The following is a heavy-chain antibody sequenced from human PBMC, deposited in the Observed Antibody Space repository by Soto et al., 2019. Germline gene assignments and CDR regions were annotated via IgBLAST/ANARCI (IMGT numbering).Heavy chain of an antibody. CDR3: ARAECYYDSSGYIGGYYDY. CDR2: INSSGGST. Sequence: ASVKVSCKASGYTFTSYYLHWVRQAPGQGLEWMGIINSSGGSTSYAQKFQGRVTMIREPSTSTDYMELSGGRSEDTAGYYCARAECYYDSSGYIGGYYDYWGQITLVTVSA. D-gene: IGHD3-22*01. J-gene: IGHJ4*02. V-gene: IGHV1-46*01. CDR1: GYTFTSYY.